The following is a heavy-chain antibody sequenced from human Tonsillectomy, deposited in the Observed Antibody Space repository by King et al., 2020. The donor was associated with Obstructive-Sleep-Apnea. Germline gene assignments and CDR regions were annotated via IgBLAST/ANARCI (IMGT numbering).Heavy chain of an antibody. Sequence: VQLQESGPGLVKPSGTLSLTCAVSGGSISSSNWWSWVRQPPGKGLEWIGEIYHGGSTNYNPSLTSRVTISVDKSKNQFSLELSSVTAADTAVYYCACFPFFDSSGYYYTHYGMDVWGQGTTVTVSS. CDR3: ACFPFFDSSGYYYTHYGMDV. CDR2: IYHGGST. CDR1: GGSISSSNW. D-gene: IGHD3-22*01. V-gene: IGHV4-4*02. J-gene: IGHJ6*02.